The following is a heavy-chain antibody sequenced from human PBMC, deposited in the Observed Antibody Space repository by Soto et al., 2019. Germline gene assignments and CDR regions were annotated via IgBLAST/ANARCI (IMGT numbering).Heavy chain of an antibody. CDR1: GGTFSSYA. V-gene: IGHV1-69*06. D-gene: IGHD4-4*01. CDR3: ARDGFGGGNYKNFDY. J-gene: IGHJ4*02. CDR2: IIPIFGTA. Sequence: SVKVSCKASGGTFSSYAISWVRQAPGQGLEWMGGIIPIFGTANYAQKFQGRVTITADKSTSTAYMELSSLRSEDTAVYYCARDGFGGGNYKNFDYCGQRTLVTVSS.